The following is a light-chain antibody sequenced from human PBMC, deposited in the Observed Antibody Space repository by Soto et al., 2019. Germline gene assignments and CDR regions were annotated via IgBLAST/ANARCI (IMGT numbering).Light chain of an antibody. CDR1: QSISSY. J-gene: IGKJ1*01. CDR3: QQSYSTPRT. V-gene: IGKV1-39*01. Sequence: DIQMTQSPSSLSASVGDRVTITCRASQSISSYLNWYQQKPGKAPKLLIYGASSLQSGVPSRFSGSGSGTDFTLTISSLQPDDFATYYCQQSYSTPRTFGQGTKVEIK. CDR2: GAS.